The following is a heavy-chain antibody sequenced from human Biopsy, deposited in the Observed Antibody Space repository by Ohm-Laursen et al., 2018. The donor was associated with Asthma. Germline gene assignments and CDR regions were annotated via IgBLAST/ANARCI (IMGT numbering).Heavy chain of an antibody. D-gene: IGHD1-1*01. CDR2: ISYDGSNK. CDR1: GFTFSSYG. J-gene: IGHJ3*02. CDR3: VRDGTDDAFDI. Sequence: SLRLSCAASGFTFSSYGMHWVRQAPGKGLEWVAVISYDGSNKYYAGSVKGRFTMARDNSKNTLDLQMNSLREEDTAVYYCVRDGTDDAFDIWGQGTVVSVSS. V-gene: IGHV3-30*03.